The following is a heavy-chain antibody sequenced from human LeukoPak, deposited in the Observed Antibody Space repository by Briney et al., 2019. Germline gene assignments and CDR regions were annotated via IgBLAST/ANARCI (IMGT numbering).Heavy chain of an antibody. CDR3: ARNGYSYGRFDY. Sequence: ASVKVSCKASGYTFTSYYMHWVRQAPGQGLEWMGIINPSGGSTSYAQKFQGRVTMTRDTSTSTAYMELSSLRSEDTAVYYCARNGYSYGRFDYWGQGTLVTVSS. CDR1: GYTFTSYY. CDR2: INPSGGST. D-gene: IGHD5-18*01. V-gene: IGHV1-46*01. J-gene: IGHJ4*02.